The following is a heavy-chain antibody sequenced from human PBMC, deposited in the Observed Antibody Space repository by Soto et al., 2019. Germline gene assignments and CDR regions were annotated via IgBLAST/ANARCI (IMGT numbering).Heavy chain of an antibody. D-gene: IGHD3-22*01. CDR1: GYTFINYY. V-gene: IGHV1-2*07. Sequence: ASVKVSCKASGYTFINYYMHWVRQAPGQGIEWRGKSRPKSGGTNYAHNYQGRLSMTWSTTLKTDYMELSSLMSDDTAVYFCSKSPCYISELHYYDLWGQGTLVTVSS. J-gene: IGHJ4*02. CDR3: SKSPCYISELHYYDL. CDR2: SRPKSGGT.